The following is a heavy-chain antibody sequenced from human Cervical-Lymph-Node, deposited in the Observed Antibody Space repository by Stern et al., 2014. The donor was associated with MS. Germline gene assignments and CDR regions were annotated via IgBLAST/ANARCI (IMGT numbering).Heavy chain of an antibody. CDR3: ATQIWFDY. J-gene: IGHJ4*02. V-gene: IGHV3-30*04. Sequence: VKLVESGGGVVQPGRSLRLSCAVSGFNFRHYAMHGVRQAPGKGLEWVAAVSSEGKNKYHADSVKGRFTISRDNSKNTVYLQMNSLRDDDTAVYYCATQIWFDYWGQGTLVTVSS. CDR1: GFNFRHYA. D-gene: IGHD3-16*01. CDR2: VSSEGKNK.